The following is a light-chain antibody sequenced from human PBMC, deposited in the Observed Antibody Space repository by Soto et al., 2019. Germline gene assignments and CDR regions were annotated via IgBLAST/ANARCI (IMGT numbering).Light chain of an antibody. J-gene: IGKJ1*01. CDR3: KQYYSTPRM. Sequence: DIVMTQSPDSLAVSLGERATINCKSSQSVLYSSNNKNYLAWYQQKPGQPPKLLIYWASTRESGVPDRFSGSGYGTDFTLNISSLQAEDVAVYYCKQYYSTPRMFGQGPKVDI. CDR1: QSVLYSSNNKNY. CDR2: WAS. V-gene: IGKV4-1*01.